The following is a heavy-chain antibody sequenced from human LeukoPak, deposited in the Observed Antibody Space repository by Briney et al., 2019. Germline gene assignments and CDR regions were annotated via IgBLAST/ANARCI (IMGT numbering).Heavy chain of an antibody. CDR3: ARDLAYYYGSGRYPGYMDV. Sequence: SETLSLTCTVSGGSISSGSYYWSWIRQPAGKGLEWIGRIYTSGSTNYNPSLKSRVTISVDTSKNQFSLKLSSVTAADTAVYYCARDLAYYYGSGRYPGYMDVWGKGTTVTISS. CDR1: GGSISSGSYY. D-gene: IGHD3-10*01. J-gene: IGHJ6*03. CDR2: IYTSGST. V-gene: IGHV4-61*02.